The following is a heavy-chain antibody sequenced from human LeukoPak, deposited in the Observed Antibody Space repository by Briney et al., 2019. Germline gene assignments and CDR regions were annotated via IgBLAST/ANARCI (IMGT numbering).Heavy chain of an antibody. D-gene: IGHD1-26*01. J-gene: IGHJ4*02. V-gene: IGHV4-34*01. Sequence: SETLSLTCAVYGGSFSGYYWSWIRQPPGKGLEWIGEINRSGSTNYNPSLKSRVTISVDTSKNQFSLKLSSVTAADTAVYYCARGLRGSLRCYFDYWGQGTLVTVSS. CDR3: ARGLRGSLRCYFDY. CDR2: INRSGST. CDR1: GGSFSGYY.